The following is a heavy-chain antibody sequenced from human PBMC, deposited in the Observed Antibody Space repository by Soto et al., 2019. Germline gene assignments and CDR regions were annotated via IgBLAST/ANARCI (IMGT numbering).Heavy chain of an antibody. D-gene: IGHD3-22*01. CDR1: GGSLSSYY. J-gene: IGHJ4*02. Sequence: SETLSLTCTVSGGSLSSYYWSWIRQPPGKGLEWIGYIYYSGSTNYNPSLKSRVTISVDTSKNQFSLKLSSVTAADTAVYYCARLSPRRYDSSGYIRTAPHDYWGQGTLVTVSS. CDR3: ARLSPRRYDSSGYIRTAPHDY. CDR2: IYYSGST. V-gene: IGHV4-59*08.